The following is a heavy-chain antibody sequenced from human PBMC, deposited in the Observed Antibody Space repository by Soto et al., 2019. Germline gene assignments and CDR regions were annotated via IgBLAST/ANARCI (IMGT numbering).Heavy chain of an antibody. J-gene: IGHJ4*02. D-gene: IGHD6-19*01. Sequence: SQTLSLTCAISGDSVSSNSAAWNWIRQSPSRGLEWLGRTYYRSKWYNDYAVSVKSRITINPDTSKNQFSLQLNSVTPEDTAVYYCARDPRCFRAVADLFDYCGQGTLVTVSA. CDR1: GDSVSSNSAA. V-gene: IGHV6-1*01. CDR3: ARDPRCFRAVADLFDY. CDR2: TYYRSKWYN.